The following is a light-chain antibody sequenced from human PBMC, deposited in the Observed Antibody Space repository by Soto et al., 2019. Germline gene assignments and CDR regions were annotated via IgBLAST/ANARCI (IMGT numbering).Light chain of an antibody. CDR2: GAS. CDR3: QQYGSSPWT. J-gene: IGKJ1*01. CDR1: QSVSSSY. V-gene: IGKV3-20*01. Sequence: EIVLTQSPGTLSLSPGERATLSCMASQSVSSSYLAWYQQKPGQAPRLLIYGASSRATGIPDRFSGSGSGTDFTLTSSRPEPEDFAVYYCQQYGSSPWTFGQGTKVDIK.